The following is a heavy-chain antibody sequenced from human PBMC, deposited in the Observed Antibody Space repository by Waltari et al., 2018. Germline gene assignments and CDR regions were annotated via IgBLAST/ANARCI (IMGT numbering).Heavy chain of an antibody. CDR2: INHSGST. Sequence: QVQLQQWGAGLLKPSETLSLTCAVYGGSFSGYYWSWIRQPPGKGLEWIGEINHSGSTNYNPSLKSRVTISVDTSKNQFSLKLSSVTAADTAVYYCARGSTIQLWLPFDYWGQGTLVTVSS. J-gene: IGHJ4*02. CDR3: ARGSTIQLWLPFDY. CDR1: GGSFSGYY. D-gene: IGHD5-18*01. V-gene: IGHV4-34*01.